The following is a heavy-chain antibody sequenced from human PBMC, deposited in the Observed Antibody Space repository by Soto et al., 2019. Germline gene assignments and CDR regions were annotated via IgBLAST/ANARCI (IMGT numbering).Heavy chain of an antibody. V-gene: IGHV4-34*01. D-gene: IGHD1-26*01. CDR2: INHSGST. J-gene: IGHJ6*02. Sequence: SETLSLTCAVYGGSFSGYYWSWIRQPPGKGLEWIGEINHSGSTNYNPSLKSRVTISVDTSKNQFSLKLSSVTAADTAVYYCARGLRSGSYYRMDVWGQGTTVTVSS. CDR3: ARGLRSGSYYRMDV. CDR1: GGSFSGYY.